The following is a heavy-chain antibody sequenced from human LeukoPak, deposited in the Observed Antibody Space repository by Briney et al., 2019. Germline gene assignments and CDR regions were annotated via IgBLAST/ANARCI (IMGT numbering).Heavy chain of an antibody. V-gene: IGHV4-39*07. CDR1: GGSISSSSYF. J-gene: IGHJ6*03. CDR3: ARERGYSGYEPAGGEQWLVRNYYYYMDV. D-gene: IGHD5-12*01. Sequence: SETLSLTCTVSGGSISSSSYFWAWIRQPPGMGLEWIGNIYYSGSTYYNPSLKSRVTISVDTSKNQFSLKLSSVTAADTAVYYCARERGYSGYEPAGGEQWLVRNYYYYMDVWGNGTTVTVSS. CDR2: IYYSGST.